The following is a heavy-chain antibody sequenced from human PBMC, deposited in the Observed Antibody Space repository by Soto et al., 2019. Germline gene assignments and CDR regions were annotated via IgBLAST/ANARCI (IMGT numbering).Heavy chain of an antibody. V-gene: IGHV1-69*12. CDR3: ASGVPVWLRRINNGYSG. CDR1: GGTFSTYA. J-gene: IGHJ4*02. Sequence: QVQLVQSGAEVKKPESSVKVSCKAPGGTFSTYAISWVRQAPGQGLEWMGGIIPMFGTANYAQRFQDRVTITADESTNTVYLELSSLRSEDTGGYFCASGVPVWLRRINNGYSGWGQGTLVTVSS. D-gene: IGHD5-12*01. CDR2: IIPMFGTA.